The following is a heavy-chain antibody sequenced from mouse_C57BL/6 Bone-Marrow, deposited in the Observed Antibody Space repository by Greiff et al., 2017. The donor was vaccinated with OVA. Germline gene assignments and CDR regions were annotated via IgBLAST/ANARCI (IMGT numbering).Heavy chain of an antibody. J-gene: IGHJ1*03. Sequence: VQLQQSGAELVRPGTSVKMSCKASGYTFTNYWIGWAKQRPGHGLEWIGDIYPGGGYTNYNEKLKGKATLTSDKSSSTAYMQFSSLTSEDSAIYYCARSGFRYWYFDVWGTGTTVTVSS. D-gene: IGHD1-3*01. CDR1: GYTFTNYW. V-gene: IGHV1-63*01. CDR2: IYPGGGYT. CDR3: ARSGFRYWYFDV.